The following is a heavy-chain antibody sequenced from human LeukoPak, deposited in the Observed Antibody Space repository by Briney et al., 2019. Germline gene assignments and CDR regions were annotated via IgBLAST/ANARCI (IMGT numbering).Heavy chain of an antibody. J-gene: IGHJ4*02. CDR3: ARGPTPYYDFWSGYYYGYYFDC. V-gene: IGHV1-8*01. CDR2: MNPNSGNT. D-gene: IGHD3-3*01. CDR1: GYTFTSYD. Sequence: ASVKVSCKASGYTFTSYDINWVRQATGQGLEWMGWMNPNSGNTGYAQKFQGRVTMTRNTSISTAYMELSSLRSEDTAVYYCARGPTPYYDFWSGYYYGYYFDCWGQGTLVTVSS.